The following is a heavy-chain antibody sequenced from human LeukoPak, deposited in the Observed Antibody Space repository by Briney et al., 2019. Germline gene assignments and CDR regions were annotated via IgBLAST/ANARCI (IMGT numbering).Heavy chain of an antibody. D-gene: IGHD4-17*01. V-gene: IGHV4-61*02. Sequence: SQTLSLTCTVSGGSISSGSYYWSWIRQPAGKGLEWIGRIYTSGSTNYNPSLKSRVTISVDTSKNQFSLKLSSVTAADTAVYYCASLPAGDYVPFDIWGQGTMVTVSS. CDR1: GGSISSGSYY. CDR3: ASLPAGDYVPFDI. CDR2: IYTSGST. J-gene: IGHJ3*02.